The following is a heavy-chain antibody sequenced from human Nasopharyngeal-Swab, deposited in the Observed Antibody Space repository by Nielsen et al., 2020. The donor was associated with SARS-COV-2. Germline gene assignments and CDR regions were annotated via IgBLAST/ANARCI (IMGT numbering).Heavy chain of an antibody. J-gene: IGHJ6*03. D-gene: IGHD6-19*01. CDR3: ARDTKGSSGWPYYYYYYMDV. V-gene: IGHV3-48*01. CDR2: ISSSSSTI. Sequence: WIRQPPGKGLEWVSYISSSSSTICYADSVKGRFTISRDNAKNSLYLQMNSLRAEDTAVYYCARDTKGSSGWPYYYYYYMDVWGKGTTVTVSS.